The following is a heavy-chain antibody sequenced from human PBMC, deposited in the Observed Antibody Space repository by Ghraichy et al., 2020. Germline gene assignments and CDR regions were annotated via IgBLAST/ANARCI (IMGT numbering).Heavy chain of an antibody. CDR1: GGSISSSSYY. D-gene: IGHD6-6*01. CDR3: AVGIAARPAGTYNWFDP. J-gene: IGHJ5*02. CDR2: IYYSGST. Sequence: SETLSLTCTVSGGSISSSSYYWGWIRQPPGKGLEWIGSIYYSGSTYYNPSLKSRVTISVDTSKNQFSLKLSSVTAADTAVYYCAVGIAARPAGTYNWFDPWGQGTLVTVSS. V-gene: IGHV4-39*01.